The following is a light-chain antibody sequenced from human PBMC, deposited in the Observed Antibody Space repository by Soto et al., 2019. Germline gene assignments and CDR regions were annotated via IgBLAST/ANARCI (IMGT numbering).Light chain of an antibody. CDR3: QQRSNWPT. V-gene: IGKV3D-20*02. J-gene: IGKJ5*01. Sequence: EIVLTQSPGTLSLSPGERATLSCRASQSVSSSYLAWYQQKPGQAPRILIYGASTRATGVPARFSGSGSGTDFTLTISSLEPEDFAVYYCQQRSNWPTLGQGTRLEI. CDR2: GAS. CDR1: QSVSSSY.